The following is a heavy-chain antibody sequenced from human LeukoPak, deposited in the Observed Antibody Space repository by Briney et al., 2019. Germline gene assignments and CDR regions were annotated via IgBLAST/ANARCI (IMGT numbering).Heavy chain of an antibody. D-gene: IGHD5-24*01. CDR2: IIGNSVST. J-gene: IGHJ4*02. CDR3: AKGRRDAYNYPFFDS. CDR1: GFTFRNSA. V-gene: IGHV3-23*01. Sequence: GGSLRLSCAASGFTFRNSAMSWVRQAPGKGLEWVSNIIGNSVSTYYADFVKGRFTISRDNSNNTLFLQMNSLSADDTAIYFCAKGRRDAYNYPFFDSWGQGAWVVVSS.